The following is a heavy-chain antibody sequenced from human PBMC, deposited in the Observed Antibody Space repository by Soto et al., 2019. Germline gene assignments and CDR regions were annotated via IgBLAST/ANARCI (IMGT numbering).Heavy chain of an antibody. V-gene: IGHV4-61*01. CDR2: IYYSGST. CDR3: ARTGYSSGWYYFDY. Sequence: KSSETLSLTCTVSGGSVSSGSYYWSWIRQPPGKGLEWIGYIYYSGSTNYNPSLKSRVTISVDTSKNQFSLKLSSVTAADTAVYYCARTGYSSGWYYFDYWGQGTLVTVSS. D-gene: IGHD6-19*01. J-gene: IGHJ4*02. CDR1: GGSVSSGSYY.